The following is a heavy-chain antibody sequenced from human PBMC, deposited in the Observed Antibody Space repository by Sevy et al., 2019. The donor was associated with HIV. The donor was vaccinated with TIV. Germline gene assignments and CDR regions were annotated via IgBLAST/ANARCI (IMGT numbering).Heavy chain of an antibody. J-gene: IGHJ4*02. CDR2: LEPEDGET. Sequence: ASVKVSCKVSGYTLTEVSMHWVRHCPGKGLEWMGRLEPEDGETIYAQKFQGRITMTEDTSTDTAYMELRSLRSEDTAVYHCATAREYYSDSSGYLDYWGQGTLVTVSS. D-gene: IGHD3-22*01. V-gene: IGHV1-24*01. CDR1: GYTLTEVS. CDR3: ATAREYYSDSSGYLDY.